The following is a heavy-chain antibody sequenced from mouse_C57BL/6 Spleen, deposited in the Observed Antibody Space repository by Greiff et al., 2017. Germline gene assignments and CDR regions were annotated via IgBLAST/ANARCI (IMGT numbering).Heavy chain of an antibody. CDR2: IHPNSGST. V-gene: IGHV1-64*01. CDR1: GYTFTSYW. Sequence: QVQLQQPGAELVKPGASVKLSCKASGYTFTSYWMHWVKQRPGQGLEWIGMIHPNSGSTNYNEKFKSKATLTVDKSSSTAYMQLSSLTSEDSAVYYWAREGVYDGYYGAMDYWGQGTSVTVSS. J-gene: IGHJ4*01. CDR3: AREGVYDGYYGAMDY. D-gene: IGHD2-3*01.